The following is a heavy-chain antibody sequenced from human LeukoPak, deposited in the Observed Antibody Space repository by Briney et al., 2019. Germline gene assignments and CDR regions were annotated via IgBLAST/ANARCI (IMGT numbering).Heavy chain of an antibody. CDR1: GFTFSSYE. V-gene: IGHV3-48*03. D-gene: IGHD6-13*01. CDR2: ISSSGSTR. CDR3: ARAEEGYSSSWYVDY. J-gene: IGHJ4*02. Sequence: GGSLRLSCAASGFTFSSYEINWVRQAPGKGLEWVSYISSSGSTRYYADSVKGRFTISRDNAKNSLFLQMNSLRVEDTAVYYCARAEEGYSSSWYVDYWGQGTLVTVSS.